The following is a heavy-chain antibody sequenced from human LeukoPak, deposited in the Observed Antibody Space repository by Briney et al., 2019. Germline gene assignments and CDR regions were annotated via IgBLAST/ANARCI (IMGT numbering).Heavy chain of an antibody. CDR3: AKATGSGSYWEDYFDY. V-gene: IGHV3-74*01. J-gene: IGHJ4*02. D-gene: IGHD1-26*01. Sequence: PGGSLRLSCAASGFTFSSYWMHWVRQAPGKGLMWVSRINSDGSITNYADSVKGRFTISRDNSKNTLYLQMNSLRAEDTAVYYCAKATGSGSYWEDYFDYWGQGTLVTVSS. CDR2: INSDGSIT. CDR1: GFTFSSYW.